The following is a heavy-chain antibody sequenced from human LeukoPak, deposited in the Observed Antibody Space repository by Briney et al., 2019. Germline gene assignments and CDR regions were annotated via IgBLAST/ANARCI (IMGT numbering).Heavy chain of an antibody. Sequence: EASVKVSCKASGYTFTSYGISWVRQAPGQGLEWMGWISAYNGNTNYAQKLQGRVTMTTDTSTSTAYMELRSLRSDDTAVYYCARLEWGIVGAPYYFDYWGQGTLVTVSS. V-gene: IGHV1-18*01. D-gene: IGHD1-26*01. J-gene: IGHJ4*02. CDR3: ARLEWGIVGAPYYFDY. CDR1: GYTFTSYG. CDR2: ISAYNGNT.